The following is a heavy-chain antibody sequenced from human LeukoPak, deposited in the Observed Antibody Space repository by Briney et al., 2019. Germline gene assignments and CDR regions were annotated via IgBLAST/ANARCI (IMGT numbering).Heavy chain of an antibody. CDR3: ARWIAAAGVIDY. CDR1: GFTFSNYG. Sequence: GGSLRLSCAASGFTFSNYGLSWVRQAPGKGLEWVSTIGATGGTYYADSVKGRFTISRDNSKNTLYLQMNSLRAEDTAVYYCARWIAAAGVIDYWGQGTLVTVSS. D-gene: IGHD6-13*01. J-gene: IGHJ4*02. V-gene: IGHV3-23*01. CDR2: IGATGGT.